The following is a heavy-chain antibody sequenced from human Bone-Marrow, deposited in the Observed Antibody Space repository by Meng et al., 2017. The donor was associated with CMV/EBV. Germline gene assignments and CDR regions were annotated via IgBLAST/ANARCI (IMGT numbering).Heavy chain of an antibody. CDR1: GDRFPSNSAA. CDR3: ARVITGTTLGPPFIDY. D-gene: IGHD1-7*01. Sequence: SQTPALTCAISGDRFPSNSAAWNWIRQSPSRGLEWLGRTYYRSKWYNDYAVSVKSRITINPDTSKNQFSLQLNSVTPEDTAVYYCARVITGTTLGPPFIDYWGQGTLVTVSS. CDR2: TYYRSKWYN. V-gene: IGHV6-1*01. J-gene: IGHJ4*02.